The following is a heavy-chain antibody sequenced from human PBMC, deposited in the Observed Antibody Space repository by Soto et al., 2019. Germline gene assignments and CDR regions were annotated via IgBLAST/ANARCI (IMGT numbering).Heavy chain of an antibody. J-gene: IGHJ4*02. CDR1: GFTFSSFA. D-gene: IGHD3-22*01. V-gene: IGHV3-23*01. Sequence: EVQVLESGGGLVQPGGSLRLSCAASGFTFSSFAMSWVRQLPGKGLEWVSGITPSGDATYYADSMRGRFTISRDNSKNTLYLQMDSLRAEDTAVYYCAKMVPMSGNNGYFDYFDYWGQGTLVTVSS. CDR2: ITPSGDAT. CDR3: AKMVPMSGNNGYFDYFDY.